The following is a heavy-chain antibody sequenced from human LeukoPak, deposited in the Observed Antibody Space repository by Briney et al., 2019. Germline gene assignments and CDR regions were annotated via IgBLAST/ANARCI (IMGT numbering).Heavy chain of an antibody. V-gene: IGHV3-23*01. J-gene: IGHJ4*02. CDR2: VSANGIST. D-gene: IGHD3-10*01. CDR1: GFTFGNHP. CDR3: AKDRGYTTGRDFDY. Sequence: GGSLRLSCAASGFTFGNHPMSWVRQAPGKGLEWVSVVSANGISTLYADSVKGRFTISRDNPMNTLYLQMSSLRAEDTAVYYCAKDRGYTTGRDFDYWGQGALVTVSS.